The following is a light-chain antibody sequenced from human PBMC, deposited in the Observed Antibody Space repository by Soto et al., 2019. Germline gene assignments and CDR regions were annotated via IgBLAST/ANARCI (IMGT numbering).Light chain of an antibody. CDR3: LQDNSYPRT. J-gene: IGKJ1*01. V-gene: IGKV1-17*01. CDR1: QDIRTD. CDR2: VTS. Sequence: DIQMTQSPSSLSASVGDRLTITCRASQDIRTDLVWFQQKPGKAPKRLIYVTSTLQSGVPSRFSGSGSGTEFTLTISSLQPEDFATYYCLQDNSYPRTFGQGTKVDIK.